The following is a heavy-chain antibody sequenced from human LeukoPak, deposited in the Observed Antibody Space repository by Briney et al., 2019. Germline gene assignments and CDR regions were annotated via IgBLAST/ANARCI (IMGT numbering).Heavy chain of an antibody. CDR2: IYYSGST. V-gene: IGHV4-59*01. D-gene: IGHD1-26*01. J-gene: IGHJ3*02. CDR1: GGSISSYY. Sequence: PSETLSLTCTVYGGSISSYYWSWIRQPPGKGLEWIGYIYYSGSTNYNPSLKSRVTISVDTSKNQFSLKLSSVTAADTAVYYCARADGYSASDYAFDIWGQGTMVTVSS. CDR3: ARADGYSASDYAFDI.